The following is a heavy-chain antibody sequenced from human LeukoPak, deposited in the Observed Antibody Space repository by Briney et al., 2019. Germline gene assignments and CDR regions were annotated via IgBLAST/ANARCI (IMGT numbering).Heavy chain of an antibody. J-gene: IGHJ6*03. CDR2: ISRSGSTK. D-gene: IGHD2-8*02. CDR1: GFTFSDYN. V-gene: IGHV3-11*01. Sequence: PGGSLRLSCAASGFTFSDYNMRWIRQAPGKGLEWVSSISRSGSTKYYADSVKGRFTISRDNAKNSLFLQMNSLRAEDTAVYYCARVFGGTAYYYYYMDVWGKGTTVTVSS. CDR3: ARVFGGTAYYYYYMDV.